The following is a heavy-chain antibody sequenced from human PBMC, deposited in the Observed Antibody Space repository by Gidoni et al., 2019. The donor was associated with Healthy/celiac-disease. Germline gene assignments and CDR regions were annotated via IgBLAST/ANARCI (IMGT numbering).Heavy chain of an antibody. J-gene: IGHJ4*02. Sequence: EVQLVESGGVAVQPGGSLRLSCAASGFTFDDYTMHWVRQAPGKGMEWVSLISWDGGSTYYADSVKGRFTISRDNSKNSLYLQMNSLRTEDTALYYCAKGPSSLIRFMTDYWGQGTLVTVSS. D-gene: IGHD3-3*01. CDR3: AKGPSSLIRFMTDY. CDR1: GFTFDDYT. V-gene: IGHV3-43*01. CDR2: ISWDGGST.